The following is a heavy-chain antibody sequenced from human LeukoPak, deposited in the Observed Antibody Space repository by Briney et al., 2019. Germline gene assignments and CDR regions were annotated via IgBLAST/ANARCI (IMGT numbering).Heavy chain of an antibody. D-gene: IGHD3-22*01. CDR3: ARSYYYESSGYYYFDY. CDR1: GFTVSSNY. V-gene: IGHV3-53*01. CDR2: IYSGGST. Sequence: GGSLRLSCAASGFTVSSNYMSWVRQAPGKGLEWVSTIYSGGSTYYADSVKGRFTISRDNSKNTLHLQMSSLRAEDTAVYYCARSYYYESSGYYYFDYWGQGTLVTVSS. J-gene: IGHJ4*02.